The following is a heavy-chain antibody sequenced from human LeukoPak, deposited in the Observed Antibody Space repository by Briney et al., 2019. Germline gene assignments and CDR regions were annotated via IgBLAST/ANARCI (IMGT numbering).Heavy chain of an antibody. Sequence: GGSLRLSCAASGFTVSSNYMSWVRQAPGKGLEWVSVIYSGSSTYYADSVKGRFTISRDNSKNTLYLQMNSLRAEDTAVYYCARGGLVGGFFFDYWGQGTLVTVSS. V-gene: IGHV3-53*01. CDR3: ARGGLVGGFFFDY. J-gene: IGHJ4*02. CDR1: GFTVSSNY. CDR2: IYSGSST. D-gene: IGHD2-8*02.